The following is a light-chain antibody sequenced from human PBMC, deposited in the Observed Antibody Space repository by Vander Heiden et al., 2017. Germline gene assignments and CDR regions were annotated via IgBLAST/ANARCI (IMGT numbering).Light chain of an antibody. CDR1: QRIVSSS. CDR3: QHYNTSPEWT. V-gene: IGKV3-20*01. CDR2: GVS. Sequence: EIVLTQSPGTLSLSPGQRATLSCRASQRIVSSSLAWYQQKPGQAPRLLIYGVSSRATGISDRFSGSGSGTDFTLTISRLEPEDFAVYYCQHYNTSPEWTFGQGTKVEI. J-gene: IGKJ1*01.